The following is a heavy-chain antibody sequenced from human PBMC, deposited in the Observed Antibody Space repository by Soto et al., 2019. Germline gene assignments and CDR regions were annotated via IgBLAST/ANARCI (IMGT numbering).Heavy chain of an antibody. J-gene: IGHJ4*02. CDR1: GGSITSGCHY. CDR3: ARVDDRGYFCVLTDS. CDR2: IYDSGNMY. D-gene: IGHD3-22*01. V-gene: IGHV4-31*03. Sequence: SETLSLTCTVSGGSITSGCHYWGWIRQYPGKGLEWIGHIYDSGNMYFYNPSLKSRVTISADTSRNQFSLSLSSLTAADTAVYYCARVDDRGYFCVLTDSCGQRTLVTVSS.